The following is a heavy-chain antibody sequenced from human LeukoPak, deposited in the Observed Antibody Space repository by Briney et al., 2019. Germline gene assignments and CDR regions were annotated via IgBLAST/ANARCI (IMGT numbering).Heavy chain of an antibody. D-gene: IGHD6-19*01. CDR2: IWYDGSNK. CDR3: AREDSSGWYGFDY. CDR1: GFTFSSYG. V-gene: IGHV3-33*01. Sequence: PGGSLRLSCAASGFTFSSYGMHWVRQAPGKGLEWVAVIWYDGSNKYYADSVKGRFTISRDNSKNTLYLQMNNLRAEDTAVYYCAREDSSGWYGFDYWGQGTLVTVSS. J-gene: IGHJ4*02.